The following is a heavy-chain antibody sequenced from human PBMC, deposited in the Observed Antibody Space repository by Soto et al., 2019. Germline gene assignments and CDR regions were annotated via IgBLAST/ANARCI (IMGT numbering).Heavy chain of an antibody. CDR3: AAQRGGGGY. J-gene: IGHJ4*02. CDR2: IYSGGYT. Sequence: EVQLVESGGGLIQPGGSLRLSCAVSGFTVSNNYMSWVRQAPGKGLEGASVIYSGGYTAYGDSVKGRFTISRDNSKNTHVLKINRRGADAAAVYYGAAQRGGGGYWGQGTLVTVSS. V-gene: IGHV3-53*01. CDR1: GFTVSNNY. D-gene: IGHD6-25*01.